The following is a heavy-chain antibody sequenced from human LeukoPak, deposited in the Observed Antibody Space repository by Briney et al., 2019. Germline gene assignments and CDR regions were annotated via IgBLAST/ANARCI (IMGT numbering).Heavy chain of an antibody. J-gene: IGHJ5*02. CDR3: ARGRGYFDPFDP. D-gene: IGHD3-9*01. CDR2: IYYSGIT. V-gene: IGHV4-59*01. Sequence: PSETLSLTCTVSGASMTNYYWSWIRKPPGKGLEWIGYIYYSGITNYNPSLTSRVSISVDMSKNQFSLKLTSGTAADTAVYYCARGRGYFDPFDPWGQGTLVTVSS. CDR1: GASMTNYY.